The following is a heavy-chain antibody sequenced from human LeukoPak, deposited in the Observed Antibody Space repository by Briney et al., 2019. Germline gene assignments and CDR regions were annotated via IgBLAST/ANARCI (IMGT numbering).Heavy chain of an antibody. J-gene: IGHJ4*02. V-gene: IGHV4-4*07. CDR2: NYTSGST. D-gene: IGHD6-6*01. CDR3: ASRRYSSSSPFDY. CDR1: GGSHSSYY. Sequence: SETLSLTRTFSGGSHSSYYWSWIRQPAGKGLEWIGRNYTSGSTNYNPSLKSRVTISVDKSKTQFSLKLSSVTAADTAVYYCASRRYSSSSPFDYWGQGTLVTVSS.